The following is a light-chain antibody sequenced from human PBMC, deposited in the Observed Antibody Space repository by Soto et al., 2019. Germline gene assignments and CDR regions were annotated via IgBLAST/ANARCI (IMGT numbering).Light chain of an antibody. CDR3: QHYQRYPPS. J-gene: IGKJ4*01. CDR1: QGISAW. CDR2: DAS. V-gene: IGKV1-5*01. Sequence: DIQMTQSPSTLSASVGDRVTITCRASQGISAWLAWYQQKPGKAPKLLIYDASSLESGAPSRFSGSGSGTEFTLTISSLQPDDFATYYCQHYQRYPPSFGGGTKLEIK.